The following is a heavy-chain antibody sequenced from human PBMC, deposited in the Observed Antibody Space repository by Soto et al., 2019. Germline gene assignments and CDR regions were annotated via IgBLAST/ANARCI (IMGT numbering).Heavy chain of an antibody. CDR2: ISGSGNYT. Sequence: EVQLVESGGGLVKPGGSLKLSCAASGFAFSTYSMSWVRQAPGKGLEWVSSISGSGNYTHYADFLRGRFTISRDNAKTSLFLQMDSLRAEDTAVYYCAREGINNYNEFYFDSWGQGTGVTVSS. J-gene: IGHJ4*02. CDR3: AREGINNYNEFYFDS. V-gene: IGHV3-21*06. CDR1: GFAFSTYS. D-gene: IGHD4-4*01.